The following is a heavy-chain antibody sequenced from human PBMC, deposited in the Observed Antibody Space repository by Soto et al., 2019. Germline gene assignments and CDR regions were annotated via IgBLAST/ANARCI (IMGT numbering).Heavy chain of an antibody. CDR2: IKSKSDGETT. CDR1: GFSFSEAW. Sequence: EVQLVESGGGLVKPGESLTVSCAASGFSFSEAWMNWVRQAPGKGLEWVGRIKSKSDGETTDYAAPVKGRFTISRDDSKNTLYLQMNSLKTEDTAVYHCTKEWNTVTTGYWGQGTLVTVSS. CDR3: TKEWNTVTTGY. V-gene: IGHV3-15*01. D-gene: IGHD4-17*01. J-gene: IGHJ4*02.